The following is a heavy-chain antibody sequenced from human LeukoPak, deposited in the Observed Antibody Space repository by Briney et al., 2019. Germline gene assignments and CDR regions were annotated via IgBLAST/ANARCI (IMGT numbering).Heavy chain of an antibody. V-gene: IGHV1-24*01. CDR3: ASSAHRQYYYYYMDV. Sequence: ASVKVSCKVSGYTLTELSMHWVRQAPGKGLEWMGGFDPEDGETIYAQKFQGRVTMTEDTSTDTAYMELSSLRSEDTAVYYCASSAHRQYYYYYMDVWGKGTTVTVSS. J-gene: IGHJ6*03. D-gene: IGHD3-22*01. CDR2: FDPEDGET. CDR1: GYTLTELS.